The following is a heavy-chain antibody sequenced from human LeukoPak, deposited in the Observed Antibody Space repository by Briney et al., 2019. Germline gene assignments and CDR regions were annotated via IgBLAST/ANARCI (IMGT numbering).Heavy chain of an antibody. CDR1: GFTFSSYE. Sequence: GGSLRLSWAASGFTFSSYEMNWVRQAPGKGLEWVSFISSSCSTIYYADSVKGRFTISRDNAKNSLYLQMNSLRAEDTAVYYCAELGITMIGGVWGKGTTVTVSS. J-gene: IGHJ6*04. CDR2: ISSSCSTI. D-gene: IGHD3-10*02. CDR3: AELGITMIGGV. V-gene: IGHV3-48*03.